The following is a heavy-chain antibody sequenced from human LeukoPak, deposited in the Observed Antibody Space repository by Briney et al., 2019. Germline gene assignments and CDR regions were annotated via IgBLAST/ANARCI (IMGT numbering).Heavy chain of an antibody. CDR3: ARDHRPSAYYYYGMDV. CDR1: GGSVSSGSYY. J-gene: IGHJ6*02. Sequence: SETLSLTCTVSGGSVSSGSYYWSWIRQPPGKGLEWIGYIYYSGSTNYNPSLKNRVTISVDTSKNQFSLKLSSVTAADTAVYYCARDHRPSAYYYYGMDVWGQGTTVTVSS. D-gene: IGHD2-2*01. CDR2: IYYSGST. V-gene: IGHV4-61*01.